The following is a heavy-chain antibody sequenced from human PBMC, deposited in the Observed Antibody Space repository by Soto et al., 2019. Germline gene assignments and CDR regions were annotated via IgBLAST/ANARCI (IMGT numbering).Heavy chain of an antibody. V-gene: IGHV4-4*07. CDR1: GGSISIYY. CDR3: ARFTIFDEAIFFYI. CDR2: IYTSGST. J-gene: IGHJ3*02. D-gene: IGHD3-3*01. Sequence: LSLTSPVSGGSISIYYWSGVRQPAGNGLEWIGRIYTSGSTNYNPSLKSRVTMSVDTSKNQFSLKLSSVTAADTAVYYCARFTIFDEAIFFYIWGQGTMVTVS.